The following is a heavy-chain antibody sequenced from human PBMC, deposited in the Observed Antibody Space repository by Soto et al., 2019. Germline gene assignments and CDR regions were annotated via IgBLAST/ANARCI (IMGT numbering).Heavy chain of an antibody. J-gene: IGHJ6*02. V-gene: IGHV1-69*13. D-gene: IGHD6-13*01. Sequence: EASVKVSCKASGGTFSSYAISWVRQAPGQGLEWMGGIIPIFGTANYAQKFQGRVTITADESTSTAYMELSSLRSEDTAVYYCARRGSSWPPDYYGMDVWGQGTTVTVSS. CDR3: ARRGSSWPPDYYGMDV. CDR1: GGTFSSYA. CDR2: IIPIFGTA.